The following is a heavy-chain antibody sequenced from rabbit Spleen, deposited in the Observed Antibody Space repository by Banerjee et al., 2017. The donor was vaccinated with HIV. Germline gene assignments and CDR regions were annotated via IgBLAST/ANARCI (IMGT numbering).Heavy chain of an antibody. D-gene: IGHD8-1*01. CDR2: IDPVFGST. J-gene: IGHJ4*01. CDR1: GFDFSRYG. V-gene: IGHV1S47*01. CDR3: ARDGAGGSYFAL. Sequence: QEHLKESGGGLVQPGGSLTLSCKASGFDFSRYGMSWVRQAPGKGLEWIGYIDPVFGSTYYASWVNGRFSISRENTQNTVFLQMTSLTAADTATYFCARDGAGGSYFALWGPGTLVTVS.